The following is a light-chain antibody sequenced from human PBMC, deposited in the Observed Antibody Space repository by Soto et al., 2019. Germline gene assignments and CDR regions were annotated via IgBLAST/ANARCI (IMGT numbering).Light chain of an antibody. V-gene: IGLV2-14*03. J-gene: IGLJ2*01. CDR3: SSYTSSSTLVV. Sequence: QSALTQPASVSGSPGQSITISCTGTSSDVGDYNYVSWYQQHPGKAPKLMIYDVSNRPSGVSNRFSGSKSGSTASLTISGLQAEDEADYYCSSYTSSSTLVVFGGGPKLTVL. CDR2: DVS. CDR1: SSDVGDYNY.